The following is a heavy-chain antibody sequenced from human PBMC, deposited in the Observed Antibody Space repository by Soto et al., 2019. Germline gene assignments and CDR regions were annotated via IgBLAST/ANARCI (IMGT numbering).Heavy chain of an antibody. V-gene: IGHV4-39*01. Sequence: SETLSLTCTVSGVSISRSTFYWGWIRQPPGKGLEWIGSMYYGGNTNYNPSLKSRVTISVDTSKNQISLKLSSVTAADSAVYYCARGWWEREGYVMDVWGQGTTVTVSS. CDR1: GVSISRSTFY. D-gene: IGHD1-26*01. CDR3: ARGWWEREGYVMDV. CDR2: MYYGGNT. J-gene: IGHJ6*02.